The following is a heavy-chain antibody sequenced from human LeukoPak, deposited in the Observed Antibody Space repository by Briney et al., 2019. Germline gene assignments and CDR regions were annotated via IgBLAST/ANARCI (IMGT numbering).Heavy chain of an antibody. CDR3: ARDMGIGVATYSGYMDV. D-gene: IGHD6-19*01. CDR1: GFTFSSYG. V-gene: IGHV3-23*01. CDR2: ISGSGGST. Sequence: GGSLRLSCAASGFTFSSYGMSWVRQAPGKGLEWVSAISGSGGSTYYADSVKGRFTISRDNSKNTLYLQMNSLRAEDTAVCYCARDMGIGVATYSGYMDVWGKGTTVTVSS. J-gene: IGHJ6*03.